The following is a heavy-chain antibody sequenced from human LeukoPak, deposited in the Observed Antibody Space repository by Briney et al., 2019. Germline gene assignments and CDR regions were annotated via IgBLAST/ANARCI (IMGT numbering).Heavy chain of an antibody. Sequence: SQTLSLTCTLSGGSISSGSYYWSWIRQPAGKGLEWIGRIYTNGGTNYNPPLKSRVTISVDTSKNQFSLKLSSVTAADTAVYYCARGPAYYYDSSGYGGYFQHWGQGTLVTVSS. D-gene: IGHD3-22*01. V-gene: IGHV4-61*02. CDR1: GGSISSGSYY. CDR3: ARGPAYYYDSSGYGGYFQH. J-gene: IGHJ1*01. CDR2: IYTNGGT.